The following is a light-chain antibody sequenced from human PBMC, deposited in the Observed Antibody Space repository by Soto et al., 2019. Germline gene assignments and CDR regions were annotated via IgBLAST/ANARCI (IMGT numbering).Light chain of an antibody. V-gene: IGLV3-21*02. Sequence: SYELTQSPSVSVAPGQTARITCGGNNIGTKSVHWFQQRPGRAPVLVVFDDSDRPSGIPERFSGSKSGSTATLTITRVEAGDEAEYYCQVWDSSLLNHVFGNGTKVTV. CDR1: NIGTKS. CDR2: DDS. J-gene: IGLJ1*01. CDR3: QVWDSSLLNHV.